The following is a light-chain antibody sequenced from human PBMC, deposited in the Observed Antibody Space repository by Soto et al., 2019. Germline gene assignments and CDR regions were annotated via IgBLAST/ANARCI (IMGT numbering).Light chain of an antibody. CDR3: QQNSNWQGT. CDR1: QSVSSSY. J-gene: IGKJ1*01. Sequence: TQSPSSLSASVGDTVTLSCRASQSVSSSYLAWYQQKPGQAPRLLIYGASSRATGIPDRFSGSGSGTDFSLTISSLEPEDCAVYYCQQNSNWQGTFGQGTKVDIK. V-gene: IGKV3D-20*02. CDR2: GAS.